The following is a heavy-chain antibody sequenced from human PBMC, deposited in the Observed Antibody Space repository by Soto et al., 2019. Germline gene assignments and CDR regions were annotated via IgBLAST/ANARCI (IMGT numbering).Heavy chain of an antibody. CDR1: GFTIIDYW. J-gene: IGHJ5*02. CDR3: AKSNWFDP. CDR2: IDSDGSST. Sequence: PLRLPWAAAGFTIIDYWINRVLQTPGKGLVWVSRIDSDGSSTSYADSVKGRFTISRDNAKNTLYLQMNSLRAEDTAVYYCAKSNWFDPWGKGSLVPVSS. V-gene: IGHV3-74*01.